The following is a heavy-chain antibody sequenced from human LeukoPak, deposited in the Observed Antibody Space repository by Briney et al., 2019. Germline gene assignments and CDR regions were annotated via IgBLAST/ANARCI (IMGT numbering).Heavy chain of an antibody. J-gene: IGHJ4*02. V-gene: IGHV4-59*01. CDR3: ARDGLYDSSGYYMDS. Sequence: PSETLSLTCTVSGGATSSYYWSWIRQSPGKGLEWIGYIYYSGGTKYNPSLMSRVTISVDRAQNQFSLSLRSVTAADTAVYYCARDGLYDSSGYYMDSWGQGTLVIVSS. CDR1: GGATSSYY. D-gene: IGHD3-22*01. CDR2: IYYSGGT.